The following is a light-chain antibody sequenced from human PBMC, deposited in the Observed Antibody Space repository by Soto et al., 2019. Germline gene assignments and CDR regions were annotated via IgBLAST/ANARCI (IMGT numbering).Light chain of an antibody. Sequence: EIVMTQSPATLSVSPGEIATLSFRASQSVSSNFAWYQQRPAQAPRLLIYDVSTRATGVPTRFSGSGSGTEFTLTISSLQSEDFAVYYCQQYHDCPLTFGGGTKVDI. CDR3: QQYHDCPLT. J-gene: IGKJ4*01. V-gene: IGKV3D-15*01. CDR1: QSVSSN. CDR2: DVS.